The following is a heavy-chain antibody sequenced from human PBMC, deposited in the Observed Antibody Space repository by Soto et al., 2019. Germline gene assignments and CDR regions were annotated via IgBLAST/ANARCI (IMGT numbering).Heavy chain of an antibody. J-gene: IGHJ4*02. V-gene: IGHV4-39*01. CDR2: IYYSGST. D-gene: IGHD3-16*01. CDR3: ARHGLTAYMVSYFDF. Sequence: PSETLSLTCTVSGGSSSSPHDYWAWIRKSTGRVLEWIASIYYSGSTYYNPSLKSRITISVDTSENQFSLTLTSVTAADTAVYYCARHGLTAYMVSYFDFWGQGTLVPVSP. CDR1: GGSSSSPHDY.